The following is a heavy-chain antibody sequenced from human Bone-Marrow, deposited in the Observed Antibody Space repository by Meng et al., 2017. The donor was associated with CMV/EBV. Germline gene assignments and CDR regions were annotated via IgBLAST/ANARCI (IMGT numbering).Heavy chain of an antibody. D-gene: IGHD4-17*01. CDR3: ARMTTVTTYPPYYYYYGMDV. J-gene: IGHJ6*02. CDR2: INHSGST. V-gene: IGHV4-34*01. CDR1: GGSFSGYY. Sequence: SETLSLTCAVYGGSFSGYYWSWIRQPPGKGLEWIGEINHSGSTNYNPSLKSRVTISVDTSKNQFSLKLSSVTAADTAVYYCARMTTVTTYPPYYYYYGMDVCGQGTTVAVSS.